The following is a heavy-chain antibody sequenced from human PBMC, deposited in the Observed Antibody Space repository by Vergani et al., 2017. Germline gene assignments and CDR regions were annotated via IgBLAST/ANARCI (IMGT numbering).Heavy chain of an antibody. CDR2: ISDDGSNK. Sequence: QVQLVESGGGVVQPGRSLRLSCAASGFTFSSYGMHWVRQAPGKGLEWVAVISDDGSNKYYADSVKGRFTISRDNSKNTLYLQMNSLRAEDTAVYYCAKESHYCSGGSCYFDYWGQGTLVTVSS. CDR3: AKESHYCSGGSCYFDY. CDR1: GFTFSSYG. V-gene: IGHV3-30*18. J-gene: IGHJ4*02. D-gene: IGHD2-15*01.